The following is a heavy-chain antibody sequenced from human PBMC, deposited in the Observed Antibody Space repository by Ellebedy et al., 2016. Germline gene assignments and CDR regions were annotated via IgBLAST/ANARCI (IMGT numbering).Heavy chain of an antibody. J-gene: IGHJ6*03. D-gene: IGHD3-3*01. CDR3: ACTIFPHDSYYYMDV. CDR1: GGTFSNFA. CDR2: IIPTFGTP. Sequence: SVKVSXXTSGGTFSNFALTWVRQAPGQGLEWVGGIIPTFGTPNYAQMFQGRVTITADDSTTTAYMELSSLRSEDTAIYYCACTIFPHDSYYYMDVWGEGTTLTVSS. V-gene: IGHV1-69*13.